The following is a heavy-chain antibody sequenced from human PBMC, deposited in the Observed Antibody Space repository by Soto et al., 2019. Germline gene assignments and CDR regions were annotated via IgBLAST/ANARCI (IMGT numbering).Heavy chain of an antibody. CDR2: MNPNSGNT. V-gene: IGHV1-8*01. J-gene: IGHJ6*03. CDR1: GYTFTSYD. CDR3: ARAGLLRYFDWFDKDYYYYYMDV. D-gene: IGHD3-9*01. Sequence: ASVKVSCKASGYTFTSYDINWVRQATGQGLEWMGWMNPNSGNTGYAQKLQGRVTMTRNTSISTAYMELSSLRSEDTAVYYCARAGLLRYFDWFDKDYYYYYMDVWGKGTTVTVSS.